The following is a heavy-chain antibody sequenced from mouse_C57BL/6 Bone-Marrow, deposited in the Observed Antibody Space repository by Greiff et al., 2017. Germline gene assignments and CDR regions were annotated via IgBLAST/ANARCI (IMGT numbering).Heavy chain of an antibody. CDR1: GYTFTSYW. Sequence: QVQLQQPGAELVRPGSSVKLSCKASGYTFTSYWMHWVKQRPIQGLEWIGNIDPSDSETHYNQKFKDKATLTVDKSSSTAYMQLSSLTSEDSAVYYCAREVGLLPHWYFDVWGTGTTVTVSS. V-gene: IGHV1-52*01. J-gene: IGHJ1*03. CDR2: IDPSDSET. D-gene: IGHD2-3*01. CDR3: AREVGLLPHWYFDV.